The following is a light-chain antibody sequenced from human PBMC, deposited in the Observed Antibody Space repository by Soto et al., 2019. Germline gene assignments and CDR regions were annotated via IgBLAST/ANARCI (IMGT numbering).Light chain of an antibody. CDR1: QSVTNN. V-gene: IGKV3-15*01. J-gene: IGKJ1*01. CDR2: GAS. Sequence: EIVITQSPHTLSVSPGERATLSCRASQSVTNNLAWYQQKPGQAPRLLIYGASTRTIAIPARFSGSGSGTDFTLTISSLQSEDFAVYYCQQSNKWPRTFGHGTKVDI. CDR3: QQSNKWPRT.